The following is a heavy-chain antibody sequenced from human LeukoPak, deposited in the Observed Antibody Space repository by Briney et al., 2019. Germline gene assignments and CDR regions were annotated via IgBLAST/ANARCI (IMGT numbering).Heavy chain of an antibody. V-gene: IGHV3-53*01. D-gene: IGHD3-9*01. CDR1: GFTVSSNY. CDR2: IYSGGST. Sequence: PGGSLRLSCAASGFTVSSNYMSWVRQAPGKGLEWVSVIYSGGSTYYADSVKGRFTISRDNSKNTLYLQMNSLRAEDTAVYYCARDYWDILTGYNDYWGQGTLVTVSS. J-gene: IGHJ4*02. CDR3: ARDYWDILTGYNDY.